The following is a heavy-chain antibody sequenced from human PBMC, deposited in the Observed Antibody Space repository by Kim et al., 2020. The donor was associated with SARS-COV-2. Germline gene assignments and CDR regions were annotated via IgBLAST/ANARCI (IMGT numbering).Heavy chain of an antibody. D-gene: IGHD3-16*02. CDR1: GFTFSSYG. CDR2: ISYDGSNK. Sequence: GGSLRLSCAASGFTFSSYGMHWVRQAPGKGLEWVAVISYDGSNKYYADSVKGRFTISRDNSKNTLYLQMNSLRAEDTAVYYCAKGLAYVWGSYRDDYCGQGTLVTVSS. CDR3: AKGLAYVWGSYRDDY. V-gene: IGHV3-30*18. J-gene: IGHJ4*02.